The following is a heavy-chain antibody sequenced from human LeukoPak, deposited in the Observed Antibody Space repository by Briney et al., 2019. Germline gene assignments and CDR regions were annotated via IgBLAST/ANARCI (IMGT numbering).Heavy chain of an antibody. Sequence: DGSLRLSCAASGFTFRSYWMSWVRQAPGHGLEWVTNIKQDASEIYYGNSVNGRFPISRDNAKNSLYLQMNSLRVEDTAVYYCARVRTENYYGMDVWDQGTTGTVTS. J-gene: IGHJ6*02. D-gene: IGHD3/OR15-3a*01. CDR3: ARVRTENYYGMDV. CDR1: GFTFRSYW. CDR2: IKQDASEI. V-gene: IGHV3-7*04.